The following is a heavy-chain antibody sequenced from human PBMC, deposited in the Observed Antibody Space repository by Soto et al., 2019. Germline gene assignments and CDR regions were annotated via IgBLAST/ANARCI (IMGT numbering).Heavy chain of an antibody. CDR3: ARALAPTYYYGSGRPTYYYYMDV. J-gene: IGHJ6*03. D-gene: IGHD3-10*01. CDR2: INSDGSST. CDR1: GFTFSSYA. V-gene: IGHV3-74*01. Sequence: PGGSLRLSCAASGFTFSSYAMSWVRQAPGKGLEWVSAINSDGSSTSYADSVKGRFTISRDNAKNTLYLQMNSLRAEDTAVYYCARALAPTYYYGSGRPTYYYYMDVWGKGTTVTVSS.